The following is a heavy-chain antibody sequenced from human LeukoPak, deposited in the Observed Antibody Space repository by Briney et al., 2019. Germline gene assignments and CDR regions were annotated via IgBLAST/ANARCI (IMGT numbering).Heavy chain of an antibody. CDR1: VYTHCRSW. Sequence: GGSLRLSCTASVYTHCRSWMRCLRQAPGKGLEWLANIKQDGTSKYYEDSLKGRFTISRDNAKNSVYLQMNSVGAHDTALYYCANPGDYCFDQWGPGTLVTVSS. D-gene: IGHD2-21*01. V-gene: IGHV3-7*01. J-gene: IGHJ4*02. CDR3: ANPGDYCFDQ. CDR2: IKQDGTSK.